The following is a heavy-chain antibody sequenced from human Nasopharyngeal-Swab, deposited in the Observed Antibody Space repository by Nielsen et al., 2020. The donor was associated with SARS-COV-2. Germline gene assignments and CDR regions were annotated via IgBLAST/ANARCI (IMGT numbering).Heavy chain of an antibody. CDR2: IYYSGST. CDR3: AREGYYDSSGYLRGAFDI. J-gene: IGHJ3*02. Sequence: LRLSCTVSGGSISSGGYYWSWIRQHPGKGLEWIGYIYYSGSTYYNPSPKSRVTISVDTSKNQFSLKLSSVTAADTAVYYCAREGYYDSSGYLRGAFDIWGQGTMVTASS. D-gene: IGHD3-22*01. CDR1: GGSISSGGYY. V-gene: IGHV4-31*03.